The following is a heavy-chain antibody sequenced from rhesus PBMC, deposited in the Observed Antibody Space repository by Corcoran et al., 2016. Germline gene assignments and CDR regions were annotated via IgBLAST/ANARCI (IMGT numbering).Heavy chain of an antibody. CDR1: GFTFSDYY. V-gene: IGHV3-178*01. D-gene: IGHD3-28*01. Sequence: EVQLVESGGGLAKPGGSLRLSCAASGFTFSDYYMDWVRQAPGKGLEWVSRISNDGGCKWYTKSVKGRFTISRENAKNTLYLKMNSLRAEDTAVYYCARDLYYDSCYYTGMGFFDYWGQGVLVTVSS. J-gene: IGHJ4*01. CDR2: ISNDGGCK. CDR3: ARDLYYDSCYYTGMGFFDY.